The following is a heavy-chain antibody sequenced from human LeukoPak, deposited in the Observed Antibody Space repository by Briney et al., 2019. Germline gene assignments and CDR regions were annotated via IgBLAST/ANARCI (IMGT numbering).Heavy chain of an antibody. CDR2: ISDDGRSK. D-gene: IGHD4-17*01. CDR1: GFSFISYG. CDR3: AKRPSDYGDYVTYFDY. J-gene: IGHJ4*02. Sequence: GGSLRLSCAASGFSFISYGMHWVRQAPGKGLEWVGVISDDGRSKDYADSVKGRFTISRDNSKDTLYLQMNSLRAEDTAVYYCAKRPSDYGDYVTYFDYWGQGTLVTVS. V-gene: IGHV3-30*18.